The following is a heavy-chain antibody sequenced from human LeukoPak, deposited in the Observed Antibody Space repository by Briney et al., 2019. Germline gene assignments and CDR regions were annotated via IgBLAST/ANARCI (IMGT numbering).Heavy chain of an antibody. CDR2: ISSSGGST. J-gene: IGHJ3*02. V-gene: IGHV3-23*01. CDR1: GFTFSSYG. D-gene: IGHD3-10*02. CDR3: VKDVLFAVGDAVDI. Sequence: GGSLRLSCAASGFTFSSYGMSWVRQAPGKGLEWVSAISSSGGSTYYVDSVKGRFTIARDNSMNTLYLQMHSLRAEDSGIYYCVKDVLFAVGDAVDIWGQGTMVAVS.